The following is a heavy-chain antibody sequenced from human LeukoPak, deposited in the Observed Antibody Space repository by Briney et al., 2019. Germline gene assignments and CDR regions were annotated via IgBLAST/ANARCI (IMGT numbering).Heavy chain of an antibody. CDR2: IKEDGTEK. Sequence: GGSLRLSCAASGFTFSSHWMSWVRQVPGKGLEWVANIKEDGTEKYYVDSVKGRFTISRDNAKNSLYLQMNSLRAEDTAVYCCARDSHYDRSGHGYYFDFWGQGTLVTVSS. V-gene: IGHV3-7*01. CDR3: ARDSHYDRSGHGYYFDF. CDR1: GFTFSSHW. D-gene: IGHD3-22*01. J-gene: IGHJ4*02.